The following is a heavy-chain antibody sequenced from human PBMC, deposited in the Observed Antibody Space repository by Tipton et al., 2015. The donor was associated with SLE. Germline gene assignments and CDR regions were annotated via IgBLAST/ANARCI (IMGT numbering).Heavy chain of an antibody. V-gene: IGHV4-38-2*02. D-gene: IGHD3/OR15-3a*01. J-gene: IGHJ3*02. Sequence: TLSLTCTVSGYSISSGYYWGWIRQPPGKGLEWIGSISHTGTTYDNPSLKSRVIISLDMSKNQFSLNLSSVTAADTAVYYCARRPDWVKAFDIWGQGTMVTVSS. CDR1: GYSISSGYY. CDR3: ARRPDWVKAFDI. CDR2: ISHTGTT.